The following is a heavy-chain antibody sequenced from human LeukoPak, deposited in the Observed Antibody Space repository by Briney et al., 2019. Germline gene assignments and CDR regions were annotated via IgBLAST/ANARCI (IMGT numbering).Heavy chain of an antibody. CDR2: INHSGST. V-gene: IGHV4-34*01. CDR3: ARGGGGYYYYYFDY. CDR1: GGSFSGYY. Sequence: SETLSLTCAVYGGSFSGYYWSWIRQPPGKGLGWIGGINHSGSTNYNPSLKSRVTISVDTSKNQFSLKLSSVTAADTAVYYCARGGGGYYYYYFDYWGQGTLVTVSS. J-gene: IGHJ4*02. D-gene: IGHD3-22*01.